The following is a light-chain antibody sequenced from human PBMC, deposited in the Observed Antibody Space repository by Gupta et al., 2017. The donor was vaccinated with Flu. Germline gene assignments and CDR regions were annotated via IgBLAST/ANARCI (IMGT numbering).Light chain of an antibody. CDR2: DDS. V-gene: IGLV3-21*02. CDR1: NIGSKS. CDR3: NVCYSSSVHGV. J-gene: IGLJ3*02. Sequence: YVLPQPPSVSVDPEQTDSIPCGGNNIGSKSIHWYHQKTGQASVLVVYDDSARPSGIPERFSGSYSGNTATLTISRVEAGDEADYYCNVCYSSSVHGVFGVGTKLTVL.